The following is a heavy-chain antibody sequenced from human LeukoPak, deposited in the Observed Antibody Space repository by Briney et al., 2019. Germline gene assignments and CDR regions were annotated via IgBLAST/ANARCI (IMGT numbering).Heavy chain of an antibody. CDR3: ASDVPGLMAFDY. J-gene: IGHJ4*02. Sequence: PSETLSLTCTVSGGSISSSSYYWGWIRQPPGKGLEWIGSIYYSGSTYYNPSLKSRVTISIDTSKNQFSLKLSSVTAADTAVYYCASDVPGLMAFDYRGQGTLVTVSS. V-gene: IGHV4-39*01. CDR1: GGSISSSSYY. CDR2: IYYSGST. D-gene: IGHD2-8*01.